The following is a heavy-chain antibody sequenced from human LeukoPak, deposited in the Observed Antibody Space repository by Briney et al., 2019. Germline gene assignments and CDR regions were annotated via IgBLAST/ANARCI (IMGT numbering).Heavy chain of an antibody. CDR1: GFTFSSYS. Sequence: PGGSLRLSCAASGFTFSSYSMNWVRQAPGKGLEWVSSISSSSSYIYYADSVKGRFAISRDNAKNSLYLQMNSLRAEDTALYYCAKDIHYSHAFDIWGQGTMVTVSS. D-gene: IGHD4-4*01. V-gene: IGHV3-21*04. J-gene: IGHJ3*02. CDR3: AKDIHYSHAFDI. CDR2: ISSSSSYI.